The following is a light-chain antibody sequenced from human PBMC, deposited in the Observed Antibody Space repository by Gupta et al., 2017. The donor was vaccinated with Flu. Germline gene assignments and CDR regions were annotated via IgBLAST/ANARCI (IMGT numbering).Light chain of an antibody. Sequence: QSALTQPAPASGSPGQSITISCTGSSSDIGNFNIVSWYQQHPGKAPKVIMYESSRRPPGVSFRFAGSKSGNTASLAIAGLQPEDEADYYCCSYAGGNTLAYVFGTGTKVTVL. V-gene: IGLV2-23*01. CDR2: ESS. CDR3: CSYAGGNTLAYV. CDR1: SSDIGNFNI. J-gene: IGLJ1*01.